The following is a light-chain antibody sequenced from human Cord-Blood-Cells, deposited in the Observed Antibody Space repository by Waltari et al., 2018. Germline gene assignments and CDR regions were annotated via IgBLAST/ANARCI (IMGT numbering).Light chain of an antibody. CDR3: CSYAGSSTLV. CDR1: SSDVGSYNL. CDR2: EGS. V-gene: IGLV2-23*01. J-gene: IGLJ2*01. Sequence: SALTQPAPVSGSPGQSITLSCTGTSSDVGSYNLLSWYQQHPGKAPKLMIYEGSKRPSGVSNRFSGSKSGNTASLTISGLQAEDEADYYCCSYAGSSTLVFGGGTKLTVL.